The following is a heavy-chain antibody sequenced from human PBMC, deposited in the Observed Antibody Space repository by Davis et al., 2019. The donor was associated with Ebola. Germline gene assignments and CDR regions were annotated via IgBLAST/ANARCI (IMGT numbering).Heavy chain of an antibody. D-gene: IGHD3-22*01. J-gene: IGHJ6*02. V-gene: IGHV3-9*01. CDR3: ARDDYYDSSGPDV. CDR1: GFTFDDYA. Sequence: SLKISCAASGFTFDDYAMHWVRQAPGKGLEWVSGISWNSGSIGYADSVKGRFTISRDNAKNSLYLQMNSLRAEDTALYYCARDDYYDSSGPDVWGQGTTVTVSS. CDR2: ISWNSGSI.